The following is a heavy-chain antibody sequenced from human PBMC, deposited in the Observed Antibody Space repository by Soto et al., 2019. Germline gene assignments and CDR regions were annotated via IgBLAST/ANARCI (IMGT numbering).Heavy chain of an antibody. CDR2: TSYDGSGK. J-gene: IGHJ1*01. CDR3: ARWGTTGGLDV. D-gene: IGHD3-16*01. V-gene: IGHV3-30*19. CDR1: GFTFRSYV. Sequence: QVQLVESGGGVVQPGTSLRVSCVGSGFTFRSYVIHWVRQAPGKGLEWVALTSYDGSGKYYGDSVRGRFTISRDNSRNTVDLQMDSLRLEDTARYYCARWGTTGGLDVWGQGTLVSVSS.